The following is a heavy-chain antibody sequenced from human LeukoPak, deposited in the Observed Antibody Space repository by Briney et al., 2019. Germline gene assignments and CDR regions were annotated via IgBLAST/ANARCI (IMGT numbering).Heavy chain of an antibody. CDR3: ARALVLRYSVGAFYYYMDV. CDR1: GGSFSGYY. CDR2: INHSGST. J-gene: IGHJ6*03. D-gene: IGHD3-9*01. V-gene: IGHV4-34*01. Sequence: SETLSLTCAVYGGSFSGYYWSWIRQPPGKGLEWIGEINHSGSTNYNPSLKSRVTISVDTSKNQFSLKLSSVTAADTAVYYCARALVLRYSVGAFYYYMDVWGKGTTDTVSS.